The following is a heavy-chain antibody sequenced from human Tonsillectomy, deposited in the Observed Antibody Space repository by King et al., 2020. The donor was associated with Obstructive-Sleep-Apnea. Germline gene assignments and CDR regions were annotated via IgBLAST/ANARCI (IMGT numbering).Heavy chain of an antibody. D-gene: IGHD3-10*01. CDR2: IYYSGSS. J-gene: IGHJ5*02. CDR3: ARAPYGSGIIDWFDP. Sequence: VQLQESGPGLVKPSETLSLTCTVSGGSIGTYYWSWIRQPPGKGLEWIGYIYYSGSSNYNPSLKRRVTIKVETSKNQFSLMLSSVTAADTAVYYCARAPYGSGIIDWFDPWGQGTLVTVSS. V-gene: IGHV4-59*01. CDR1: GGSIGTYY.